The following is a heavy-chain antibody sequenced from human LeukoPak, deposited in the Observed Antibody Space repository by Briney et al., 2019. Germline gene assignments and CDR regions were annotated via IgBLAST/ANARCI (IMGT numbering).Heavy chain of an antibody. CDR2: INPNSGGT. Sequence: ASVKVSCKASGYTFTGHYMHWVRQAPGQGLEWMGWINPNSGGTNYAQKFQGRVTMTTDTSISTAYMELCRLRSDDTAVYYCARDAIVVVPAAPYNRGWFDPLGEGTLVTVSS. CDR1: GYTFTGHY. D-gene: IGHD2-2*01. CDR3: ARDAIVVVPAAPYNRGWFDP. J-gene: IGHJ5*02. V-gene: IGHV1-2*02.